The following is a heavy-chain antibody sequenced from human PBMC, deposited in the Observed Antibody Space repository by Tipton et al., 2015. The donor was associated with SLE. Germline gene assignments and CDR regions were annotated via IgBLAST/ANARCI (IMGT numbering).Heavy chain of an antibody. J-gene: IGHJ3*02. CDR3: ARDRDLWSGNDPFDI. D-gene: IGHD3-3*01. Sequence: SLRLSCAASGFTFSTYAMHWVRQAPGKGLEWVAVISYDGSNKYYADSVKGRFTISRDNSKNTLYLQMNSLRAEDTAVYYCARDRDLWSGNDPFDIWGQGTMVTVSS. V-gene: IGHV3-30*04. CDR2: ISYDGSNK. CDR1: GFTFSTYA.